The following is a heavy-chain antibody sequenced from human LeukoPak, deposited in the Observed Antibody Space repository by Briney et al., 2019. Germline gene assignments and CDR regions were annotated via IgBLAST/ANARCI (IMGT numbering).Heavy chain of an antibody. V-gene: IGHV5-51*01. Sequence: GESLKISCKGSGYSFTNFWIGWVRQLPGKGLEWMGIIYPGDSDTRYSPSFQGQVTISADKSISTAYLQWSSLKASDTAMYYCGRQGRSGSYRPDYWGQGTLVTVSS. CDR2: IYPGDSDT. J-gene: IGHJ4*02. CDR1: GYSFTNFW. D-gene: IGHD1-26*01. CDR3: GRQGRSGSYRPDY.